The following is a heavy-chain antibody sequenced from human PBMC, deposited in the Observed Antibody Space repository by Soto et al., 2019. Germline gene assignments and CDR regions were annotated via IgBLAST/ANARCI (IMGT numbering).Heavy chain of an antibody. J-gene: IGHJ4*02. V-gene: IGHV4-59*01. Sequence: SETLSLTCTVSNGSLGSNYWSWIRQSPGKGLEWIGNIYYSGSTTYNPSLKSRVTISIDTSKNQFSLKLSSVTAADTAVYYCARDLISIGYIDYWGQGTLVTVSS. CDR3: ARDLISIGYIDY. CDR1: NGSLGSNY. D-gene: IGHD3-22*01. CDR2: IYYSGST.